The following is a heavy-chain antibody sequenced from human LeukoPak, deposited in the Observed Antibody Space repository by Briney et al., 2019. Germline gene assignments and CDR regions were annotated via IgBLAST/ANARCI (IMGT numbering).Heavy chain of an antibody. V-gene: IGHV3-66*01. D-gene: IGHD2-21*02. CDR2: LYPDGTT. CDR3: ARELPLAFCGGACYHYFDS. J-gene: IGHJ4*02. Sequence: TGGSLRLSCAAFGFTFSKSFMTWVRQAPGKGLQWVSTLYPDGTTHYTDSVKGRLSISRDNSRNTLYLQMDSLRAEDTAVYYCARELPLAFCGGACYHYFDSWGQGTLVTVSS. CDR1: GFTFSKSF.